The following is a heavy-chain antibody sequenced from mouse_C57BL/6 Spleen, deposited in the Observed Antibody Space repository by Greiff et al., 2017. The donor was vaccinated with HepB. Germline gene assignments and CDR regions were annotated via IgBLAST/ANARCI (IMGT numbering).Heavy chain of an antibody. J-gene: IGHJ4*01. D-gene: IGHD1-1*01. CDR2: IYPGDGDT. V-gene: IGHV1-82*01. Sequence: VQLQQSGPELVKPGASVMISCTASGYAFSSSWMNWVKQRPGKGLEWIGRIYPGDGDTNYNGKFKGKATLTADTSSSTAYMQLSSLTSEDSAVYFCARRGTTVVPHDDAMDYWGQGTSVTVSA. CDR1: GYAFSSSW. CDR3: ARRGTTVVPHDDAMDY.